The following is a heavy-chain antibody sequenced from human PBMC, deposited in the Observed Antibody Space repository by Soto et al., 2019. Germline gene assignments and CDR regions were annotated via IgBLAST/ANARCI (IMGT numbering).Heavy chain of an antibody. CDR1: GGTFSSYA. CDR2: IIPIFGTA. CDR3: ARVAPMYYYDSSGPTYCYYGMDV. D-gene: IGHD3-22*01. J-gene: IGHJ6*02. V-gene: IGHV1-69*01. Sequence: QVQLVQSGAEVKKPGSSVKVSCKASGGTFSSYAISWVRQAPGQGLEWMGGIIPIFGTANYAQKFPGRFTITADESTSTAYMELSSLRSEDTAVYYCARVAPMYYYDSSGPTYCYYGMDVWGRWTTVTFSS.